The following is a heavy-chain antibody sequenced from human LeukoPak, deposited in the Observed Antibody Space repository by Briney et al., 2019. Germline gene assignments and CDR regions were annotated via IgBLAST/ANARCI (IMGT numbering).Heavy chain of an antibody. Sequence: GGSLRLSCAASGFTVSSNYMSWVRQAPGKGLEWVSVIYSGGSTYYADSAKGRFTISRHNSKNTLYLQMNSLRAEDTAVYYCARRRPWDYDSSGFGAFDIWGQGTMVTVSS. CDR3: ARRRPWDYDSSGFGAFDI. CDR1: GFTVSSNY. J-gene: IGHJ3*02. V-gene: IGHV3-53*04. D-gene: IGHD3-22*01. CDR2: IYSGGST.